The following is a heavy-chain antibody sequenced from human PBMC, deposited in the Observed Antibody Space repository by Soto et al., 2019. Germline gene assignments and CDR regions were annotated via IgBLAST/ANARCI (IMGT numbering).Heavy chain of an antibody. J-gene: IGHJ6*02. CDR1: RFTFSSYE. CDR3: ARDQLAARRYYYYGMDV. CDR2: ISSAGSTI. V-gene: IGHV3-48*03. Sequence: EVQLVESGGGLVQPGGSLRLSCAASRFTFSSYEMNWVRQAPGKGLEWVSSISSAGSTIYYADSVKGRFTISRDNAKNSLYLQMNSLRDEDTAVYYCARDQLAARRYYYYGMDVWGQGTTVTVSS. D-gene: IGHD6-6*01.